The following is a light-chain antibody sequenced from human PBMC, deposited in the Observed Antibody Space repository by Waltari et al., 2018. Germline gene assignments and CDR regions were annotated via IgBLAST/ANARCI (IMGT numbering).Light chain of an antibody. J-gene: IGKJ1*01. Sequence: DIVMTQSPESLAVSLGERATINCKSSQSVLYSSNNKNYLAWYQQKPGQPPKLLIYWASNRESGVPDRISGSGSGTDFTLTISSLQAEDVAVYYCQQYYSTPWTFGQGTKVEIK. CDR2: WAS. CDR1: QSVLYSSNNKNY. CDR3: QQYYSTPWT. V-gene: IGKV4-1*01.